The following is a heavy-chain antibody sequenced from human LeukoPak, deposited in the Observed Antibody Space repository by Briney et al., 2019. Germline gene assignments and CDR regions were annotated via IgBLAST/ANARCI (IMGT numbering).Heavy chain of an antibody. Sequence: SETLSLTCTVSGGSISSYYWSWIRQPPGKGLEWIGYIYYSGSTNYNPSLKSRVTISVDTSKNQFSLKLSSVTAADTAVYYCARSVSGSGGHWFDYWGQGTLVTVSS. CDR1: GGSISSYY. V-gene: IGHV4-59*01. CDR2: IYYSGST. D-gene: IGHD3-10*01. J-gene: IGHJ4*02. CDR3: ARSVSGSGGHWFDY.